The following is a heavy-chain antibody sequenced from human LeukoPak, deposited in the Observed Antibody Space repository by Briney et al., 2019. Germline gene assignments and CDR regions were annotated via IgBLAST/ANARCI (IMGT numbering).Heavy chain of an antibody. J-gene: IGHJ4*02. CDR1: GGSISSSLYY. CDR3: ARRLTGTVDY. D-gene: IGHD3-9*01. V-gene: IGHV4-39*01. Sequence: SETLSLICAVSGGSISSSLYYWAWIRQPPGQGLEWIGSIYYRGDTYYNPSFTSRVTISVDTSKNQFSLKLRSMTAADTAVYDCARRLTGTVDYWGQGTLVTVSS. CDR2: IYYRGDT.